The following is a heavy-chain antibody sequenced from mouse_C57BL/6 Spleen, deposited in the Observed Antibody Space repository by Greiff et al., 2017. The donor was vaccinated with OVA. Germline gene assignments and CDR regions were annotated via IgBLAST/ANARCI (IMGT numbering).Heavy chain of an antibody. CDR2: ISSGGDYN. Sequence: EVQLLESGAGLVKPGGSLKLSCAASGFTFSSYAMPWVRQTPEKRLEWVAYISSGGDYNYYADTKKGRFTITRDNARNTLYLQISSLKSEDTAMYYCARGPYSSYEWFAYWGQGTLVTVAA. CDR1: GFTFSSYA. V-gene: IGHV5S21*01. CDR3: ARGPYSSYEWFAY. J-gene: IGHJ3*01. D-gene: IGHD1-1*01.